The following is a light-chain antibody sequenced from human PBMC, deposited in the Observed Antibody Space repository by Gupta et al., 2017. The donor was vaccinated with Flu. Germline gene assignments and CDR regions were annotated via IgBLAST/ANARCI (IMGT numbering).Light chain of an antibody. Sequence: IVLTQSSATLSLSPGDRAIFSCRASQSVNIYLAWYQQKPGQPPRLLMFDASKRAAGIPDSLSGSGSGTDFTLTISTLEPEDFAVYYCQQRSGVPRYTFGQGTKLK. CDR2: DAS. CDR3: QQRSGVPRYT. V-gene: IGKV3-11*01. J-gene: IGKJ2*01. CDR1: QSVNIY.